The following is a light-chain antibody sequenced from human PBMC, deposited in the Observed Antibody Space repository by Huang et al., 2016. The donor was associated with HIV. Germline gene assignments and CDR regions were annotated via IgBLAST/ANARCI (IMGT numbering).Light chain of an antibody. Sequence: TRARVPGEGASVSWRPNQSVATHLAWYLHRPGQRPRILICGASTRASGLPGRFSGSGSGTQFTLTVSGLQSEDFAVYYCQQYHNWPYTFGQGTKLEI. CDR2: GAS. J-gene: IGKJ2*01. V-gene: IGKV3-15*01. CDR1: QSVATH. CDR3: QQYHNWPYT.